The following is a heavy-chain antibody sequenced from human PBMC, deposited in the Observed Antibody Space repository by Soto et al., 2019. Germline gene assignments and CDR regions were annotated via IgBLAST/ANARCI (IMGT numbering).Heavy chain of an antibody. V-gene: IGHV3-23*01. CDR2: ISGSGGST. CDR3: ARIDAGDSGWCYF. J-gene: IGHJ4*02. D-gene: IGHD2-21*01. CDR1: GFNFSSYS. Sequence: GGSLRLSCAASGFNFSSYSMSWVRQAPGKGLEGVSAISGSGGSTYYADSVEGRFTISRNNTKNLLYLQMNSQRVEDTAVYYCARIDAGDSGWCYFWGQGTLVTVS.